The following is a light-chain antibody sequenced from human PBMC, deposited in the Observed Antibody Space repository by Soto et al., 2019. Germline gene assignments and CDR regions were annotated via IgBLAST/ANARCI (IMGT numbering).Light chain of an antibody. CDR3: SSSAGDTTCA. CDR1: SSDVGAYNL. V-gene: IGLV2-23*02. J-gene: IGLJ1*01. Sequence: QSVLTQPASVSGSPGQSITITCTGTSSDVGAYNLVSWYQQHPGKAPKAKIYDVNKRPSGVSNRFSGSKSGNTASLTISGLQAEDEDDYYCSSSAGDTTCAFGTGTKLTVL. CDR2: DVN.